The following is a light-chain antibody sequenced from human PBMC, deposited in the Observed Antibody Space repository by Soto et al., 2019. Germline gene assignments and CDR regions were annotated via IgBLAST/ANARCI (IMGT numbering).Light chain of an antibody. Sequence: QSVLTQPASVSGSPGQSITISCTGTSNDIGTYNYVSWYQQHPGKAPKLMIYDVTARPSGVSNRFSGSKSGNTASLTISGLQPDDEADYYCSSCTSSTTHVTFGGGIQLTVL. CDR3: SSCTSSTTHVT. CDR2: DVT. V-gene: IGLV2-14*03. J-gene: IGLJ2*01. CDR1: SNDIGTYNY.